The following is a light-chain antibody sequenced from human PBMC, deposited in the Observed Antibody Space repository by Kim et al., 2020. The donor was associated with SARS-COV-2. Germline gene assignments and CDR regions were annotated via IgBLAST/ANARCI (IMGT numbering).Light chain of an antibody. CDR2: LNSDGSH. J-gene: IGLJ3*02. Sequence: QLVLTQSPSASASLGASVKLTCTLSSGHSSYAIAWHQQQPEKGPRYLMKLNSDGSHSKGDGIPDRFPGSSSGAERYLTISSLQSEDEADYYCQTWGTGIHGVFGGGTQLTVL. CDR1: SGHSSYA. V-gene: IGLV4-69*01. CDR3: QTWGTGIHGV.